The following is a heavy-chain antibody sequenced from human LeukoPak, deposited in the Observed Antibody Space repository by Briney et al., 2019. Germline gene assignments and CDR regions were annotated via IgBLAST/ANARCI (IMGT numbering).Heavy chain of an antibody. CDR2: INPSGGST. V-gene: IGHV1-46*01. CDR1: GYTFTNYY. J-gene: IGHJ6*03. D-gene: IGHD2-15*01. CDR3: ARAKRGGTDYYYYYMDV. Sequence: ASVKVSCKASGYTFTNYYMHWVRQAPGQGLEWMGLINPSGGSTSYAEKFQGRVTITADESTSTAYMELSSLRSEDTAVYYCARAKRGGTDYYYYYMDVWGKGTTVTISS.